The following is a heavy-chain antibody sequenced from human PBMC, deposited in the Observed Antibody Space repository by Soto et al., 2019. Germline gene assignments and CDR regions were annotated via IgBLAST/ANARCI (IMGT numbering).Heavy chain of an antibody. V-gene: IGHV1-2*04. J-gene: IGHJ6*02. D-gene: IGHD2-2*02. CDR1: GYTFTGYY. CDR3: ARGGMGYCISTSCYIGGTYYYYGMDV. Sequence: ASVKVSCKASGYTFTGYYMHWVRQAPGQGLEWMGWINPNSGGTNYAQKFQGWVTMTRDTSISTAYMELSRLRSDDTAVYYCARGGMGYCISTSCYIGGTYYYYGMDVWGQGTTVTSP. CDR2: INPNSGGT.